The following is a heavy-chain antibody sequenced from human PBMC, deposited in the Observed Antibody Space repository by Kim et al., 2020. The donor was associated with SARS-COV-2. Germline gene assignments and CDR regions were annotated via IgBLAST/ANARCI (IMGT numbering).Heavy chain of an antibody. CDR1: GGSISSGGYY. CDR2: IYYSRST. D-gene: IGHD5-18*01. J-gene: IGHJ4*02. Sequence: SETLSLTCTVSGGSISSGGYYWSWIRPHPGKGLEWIGYIYYSRSTYYNLSLKSRVTISVATSKNQFSLNLSSVTAAATAVYYCAQGYSHGLFDSWGQGTLVTVSS. V-gene: IGHV4-31*03. CDR3: AQGYSHGLFDS.